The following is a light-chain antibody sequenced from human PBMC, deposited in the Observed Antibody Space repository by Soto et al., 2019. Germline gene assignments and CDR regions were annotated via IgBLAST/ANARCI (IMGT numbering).Light chain of an antibody. CDR1: SSDVGGYNY. J-gene: IGLJ1*01. Sequence: ALTQPASVSGSPGQSITISCTGTSSDVGGYNYVSWYQQHPGKAPKLMIYEVSNRPSGVSNRFSGSKSGNTASLTISGLQAEDEADYYCSSYTSSSPLYVFGTGTKLTVL. CDR3: SSYTSSSPLYV. CDR2: EVS. V-gene: IGLV2-14*01.